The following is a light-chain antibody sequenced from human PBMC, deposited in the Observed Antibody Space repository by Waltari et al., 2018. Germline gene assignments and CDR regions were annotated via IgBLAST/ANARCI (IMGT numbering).Light chain of an antibody. CDR3: CSFASRSI. Sequence: QSALTQPASASGSPGQSITLSCTGTSSTIGDFNLVSWYQQHPGEAPRLLIYEVTKRPSGISDRFSASKSGNTASLTISRLQPEDEATYYCCSFASRSIFGGGTKVTVL. V-gene: IGLV2-23*02. CDR2: EVT. J-gene: IGLJ2*01. CDR1: SSTIGDFNL.